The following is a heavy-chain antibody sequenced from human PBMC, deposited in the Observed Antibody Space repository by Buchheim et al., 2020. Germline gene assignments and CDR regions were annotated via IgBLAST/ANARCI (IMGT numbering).Heavy chain of an antibody. CDR3: AKIRPFQSTLTGNFDS. D-gene: IGHD1-14*01. CDR1: GFSFINYA. Sequence: EVQLLESGGGLEQPGGSLRLSCAASGFSFINYAMSWVRQAPGKGLEWVSSISNSGAITYYSDSVKGRFTISKDTSKNTLFLQMNSLRSEDTAVYYCAKIRPFQSTLTGNFDSWGQGTL. V-gene: IGHV3-23*01. J-gene: IGHJ4*02. CDR2: ISNSGAIT.